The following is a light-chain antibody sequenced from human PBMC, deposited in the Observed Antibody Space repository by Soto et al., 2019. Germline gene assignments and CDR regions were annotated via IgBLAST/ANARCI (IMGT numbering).Light chain of an antibody. V-gene: IGKV1-39*01. J-gene: IGKJ2*01. CDR3: HQTRSVPYT. CDR2: AAS. CDR1: QAIADS. Sequence: DIQMTQSPSSLSASVGDTVTITCRASQAIADSLNWSQQNPGKAPNLLIFAASNLQTGVPSRFSGSGSGTDFTLTIHNLQPGDSATYYCHQTRSVPYTFGQGTKLEI.